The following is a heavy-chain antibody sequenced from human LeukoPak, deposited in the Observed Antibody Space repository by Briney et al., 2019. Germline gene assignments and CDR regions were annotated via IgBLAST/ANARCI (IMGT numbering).Heavy chain of an antibody. Sequence: GGSLRLSCAASGFTFSSYSMNWVRQAPGKGLEWVANIKQDGSAKYYVDAVRGRFTISRDNAKDSLFLQMNSLRAEDTAVYYCARVNPLMAPGALDIWGQGTMVAVSS. CDR2: IKQDGSAK. CDR1: GFTFSSYS. D-gene: IGHD2-8*01. J-gene: IGHJ3*02. CDR3: ARVNPLMAPGALDI. V-gene: IGHV3-7*01.